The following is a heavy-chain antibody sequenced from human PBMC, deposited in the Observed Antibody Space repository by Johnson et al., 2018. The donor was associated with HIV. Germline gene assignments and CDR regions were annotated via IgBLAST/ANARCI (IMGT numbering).Heavy chain of an antibody. Sequence: ASGFTFDDYAMHWVRQAPGKGLEWVSLISWDGGSTYYADSVKGRFTISRDNAKNSLYLQMNSLRAEDTAWYYCASTNIAAPTGSDAFDIRGQGTMVTVSS. J-gene: IGHJ3*02. CDR3: ASTNIAAPTGSDAFDI. CDR1: GFTFDDYA. D-gene: IGHD6-13*01. CDR2: ISWDGGST. V-gene: IGHV3-43D*03.